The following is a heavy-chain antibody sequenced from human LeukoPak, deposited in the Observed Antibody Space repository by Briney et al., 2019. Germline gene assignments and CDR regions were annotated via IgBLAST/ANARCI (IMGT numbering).Heavy chain of an antibody. CDR2: IKQDGGEI. V-gene: IGHV3-7*03. Sequence: GGSLRLSCAASGFTFSRYWMSWVRQVPRKGLEWVAIIKQDGGEIYYVDSVKGRFTISRDNAKNSLYLQMNSLRAEDTAVYYCAKTRPLDSSSWTHGDYWGQGTLVTVSS. J-gene: IGHJ4*02. CDR3: AKTRPLDSSSWTHGDY. CDR1: GFTFSRYW. D-gene: IGHD6-13*01.